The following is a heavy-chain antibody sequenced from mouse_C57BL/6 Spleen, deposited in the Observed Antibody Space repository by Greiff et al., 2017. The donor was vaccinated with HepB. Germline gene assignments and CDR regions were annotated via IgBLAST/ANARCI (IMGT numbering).Heavy chain of an antibody. Sequence: EVKLVESEGGLVQPGSSMKLSCTASGFTFSDYYMAWVRQVPEKGLEWVANINYDGSSTYYLDSLKSRFIISRDNAKNILYLQMSSLKSEDTATYYCARDRGTVVAKWYFDVWGTGTTVTVSS. V-gene: IGHV5-16*01. CDR3: ARDRGTVVAKWYFDV. CDR2: INYDGSST. J-gene: IGHJ1*03. D-gene: IGHD1-1*01. CDR1: GFTFSDYY.